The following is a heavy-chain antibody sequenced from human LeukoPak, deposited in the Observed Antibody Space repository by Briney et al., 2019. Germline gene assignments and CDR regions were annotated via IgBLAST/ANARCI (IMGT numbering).Heavy chain of an antibody. CDR2: INHSGST. Sequence: PSETLSLTCAVYGESFSGYYWSWIRQPPGKGLEWIGEINHSGSTNYNPSLKSRVTISVDTSKNQFSLKLSSVTAADTAVYYCARQTYYGSGYYYFDYWGQGTLVTVSS. CDR3: ARQTYYGSGYYYFDY. V-gene: IGHV4-34*01. CDR1: GESFSGYY. J-gene: IGHJ4*02. D-gene: IGHD3-22*01.